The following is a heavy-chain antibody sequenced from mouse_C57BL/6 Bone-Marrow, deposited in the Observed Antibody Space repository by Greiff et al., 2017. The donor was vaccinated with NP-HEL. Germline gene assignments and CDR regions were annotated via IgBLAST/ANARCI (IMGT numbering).Heavy chain of an antibody. Sequence: EVMLVESVAELVRPGASVKLSCTASGFNIKNTYMHWVKQRPEQGLEWIGRIDPANGNTKYAPKFQGKATITADTSSNTAYLQLSSLTSEDTAIYYCARTDASSGEFAYWGQGTLVTVSA. CDR1: GFNIKNTY. V-gene: IGHV14-3*01. CDR2: IDPANGNT. CDR3: ARTDASSGEFAY. D-gene: IGHD1-1*01. J-gene: IGHJ3*01.